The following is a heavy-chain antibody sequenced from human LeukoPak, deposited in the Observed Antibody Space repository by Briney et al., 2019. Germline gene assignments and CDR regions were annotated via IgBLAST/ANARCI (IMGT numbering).Heavy chain of an antibody. D-gene: IGHD1-26*01. V-gene: IGHV4-39*07. CDR2: IYYSGST. CDR1: GGSISSSSYY. Sequence: PSETLSLTCTVSGGSISSSSYYWGWIRQPPGKGLEWIGSIYYSGSTYYNPSLKSRVTISVDTSKNQFSLRLSSVTAADTAVYFCAEGVGATFDYWGQGTLVTVSS. CDR3: AEGVGATFDY. J-gene: IGHJ4*02.